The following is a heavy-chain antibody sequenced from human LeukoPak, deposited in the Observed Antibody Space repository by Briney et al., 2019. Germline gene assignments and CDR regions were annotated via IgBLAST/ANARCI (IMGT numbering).Heavy chain of an antibody. CDR1: GFTFSSYE. Sequence: GGSLRLSCAASGFTFSSYEMNWVRQAPGKGLEWVSYISSSGSTIYYADSVKGRFTVSRDNAKNSLYLQMNSLRAEDTAVYYCARIVGATDDAFDIWGQGTMVTVSS. V-gene: IGHV3-48*03. CDR2: ISSSGSTI. CDR3: ARIVGATDDAFDI. D-gene: IGHD1-26*01. J-gene: IGHJ3*02.